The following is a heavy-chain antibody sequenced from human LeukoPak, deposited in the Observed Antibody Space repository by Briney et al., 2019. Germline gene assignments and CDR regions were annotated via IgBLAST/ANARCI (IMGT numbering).Heavy chain of an antibody. Sequence: ASVKVSCKASGYTFTGYYMHWVRQAPGQGLEWMGWINPNSGGTNYAQKFQGRVTMTRDTSISTAYMELSRLRSDDTAVYYCARDLRAVDYYDFWSGYYPADYWGQGTLVTVSS. CDR3: ARDLRAVDYYDFWSGYYPADY. D-gene: IGHD3-3*01. CDR2: INPNSGGT. J-gene: IGHJ4*02. V-gene: IGHV1-2*02. CDR1: GYTFTGYY.